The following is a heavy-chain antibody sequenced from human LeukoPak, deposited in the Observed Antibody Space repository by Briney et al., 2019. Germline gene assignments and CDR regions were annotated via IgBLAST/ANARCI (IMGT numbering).Heavy chain of an antibody. CDR3: ARDLEAYGSGSYYNRHYFDY. J-gene: IGHJ4*02. Sequence: ASVKVSCKASGYTFTSYAMHWVRQAPGQRLEWMGWINAGNGITKYSQKFQGRVTITRDTSASTAYMELSSLRSEDTAVYYCARDLEAYGSGSYYNRHYFDYWGQGTLVTVSS. CDR1: GYTFTSYA. V-gene: IGHV1-3*01. CDR2: INAGNGIT. D-gene: IGHD3-10*01.